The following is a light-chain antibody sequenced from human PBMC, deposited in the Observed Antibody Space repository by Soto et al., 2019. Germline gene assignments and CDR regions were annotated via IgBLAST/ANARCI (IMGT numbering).Light chain of an antibody. Sequence: QSALTQPASVSGSPGQSITISCTGTSSDIGRYNYVSWYQQYPGKAPKFMIYGDSNRPSGVSNRFSGSKSGNTASLTISGLQAEDEADYYCSSYISSSTYVFGTGTKVTVL. CDR2: GDS. CDR1: SSDIGRYNY. J-gene: IGLJ1*01. V-gene: IGLV2-14*01. CDR3: SSYISSSTYV.